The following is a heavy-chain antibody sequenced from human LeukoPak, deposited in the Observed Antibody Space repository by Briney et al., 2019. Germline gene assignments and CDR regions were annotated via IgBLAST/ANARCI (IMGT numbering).Heavy chain of an antibody. CDR2: INHSGST. CDR1: GGSFSGYY. V-gene: IGHV4-34*01. Sequence: SETLSLTCAVYGGSFSGYYWSWIRQPPGKGLEWIGEINHSGSTNYNPSLKSRVTISVDTSKNQFSLKLSSVTAADTAVYHCARRSPYRTGTTWFDPWGQGTLVTVSS. D-gene: IGHD1-7*01. J-gene: IGHJ5*02. CDR3: ARRSPYRTGTTWFDP.